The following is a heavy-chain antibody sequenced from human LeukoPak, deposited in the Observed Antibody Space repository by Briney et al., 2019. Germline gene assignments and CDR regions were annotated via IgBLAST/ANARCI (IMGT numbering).Heavy chain of an antibody. D-gene: IGHD6-6*01. V-gene: IGHV4-59*01. Sequence: PSETLSLTCTVSGGSITSSYWSWIRQPPGKGLEWIGYIHYSGSTYYSPSLRSRVTMSVDTSKNEFSLKMSSVTPADTAVYYCARGGSSSPLDDWGQGTLVTVSS. J-gene: IGHJ4*02. CDR2: IHYSGST. CDR3: ARGGSSSPLDD. CDR1: GGSITSSY.